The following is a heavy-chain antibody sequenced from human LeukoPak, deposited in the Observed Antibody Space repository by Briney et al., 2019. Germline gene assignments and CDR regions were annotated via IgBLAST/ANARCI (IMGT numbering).Heavy chain of an antibody. CDR3: ARGRRITIFGVVIKGAFDI. Sequence: SVKVSCKASGGTFSSYAIIWVRQAPGQGLEWMGGIIPIFGTANYAQKFQGRVTITTDESTSTAYMELSSLRSEDTAVYYCARGRRITIFGVVIKGAFDIWGQGTMVTVSS. CDR2: IIPIFGTA. J-gene: IGHJ3*02. CDR1: GGTFSSYA. V-gene: IGHV1-69*05. D-gene: IGHD3-3*01.